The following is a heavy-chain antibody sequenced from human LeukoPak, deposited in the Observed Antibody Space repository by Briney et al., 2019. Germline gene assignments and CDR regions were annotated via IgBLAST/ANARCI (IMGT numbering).Heavy chain of an antibody. Sequence: SETLSLTCTVSGASVSSSSYYWGWIRQPPGKGLEWFGTIYFDGTTYYNPSLKSRVTISVDRSKNQFSLRVSSVTAADTAVYFCARINYGDFWGQGTLVTVSS. CDR1: GASVSSSSYY. V-gene: IGHV4-39*07. CDR3: ARINYGDF. J-gene: IGHJ4*02. CDR2: IYFDGTT.